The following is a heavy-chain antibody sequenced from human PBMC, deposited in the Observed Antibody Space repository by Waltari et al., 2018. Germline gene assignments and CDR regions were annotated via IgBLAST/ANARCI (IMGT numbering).Heavy chain of an antibody. Sequence: EVQLLESGGGLIHPGGSMTRSCAASGFTFNTYAMNLIRQAPGKGLEWVSVIYSGGGAYYADSVKGRFTISRDNSKNTLYLQMSSLRLEDTAVYYCVKETAYGYYFDNWGQGTLVSVSS. V-gene: IGHV3-23*03. CDR1: GFTFNTYA. CDR2: IYSGGGA. J-gene: IGHJ4*02. D-gene: IGHD3-10*01. CDR3: VKETAYGYYFDN.